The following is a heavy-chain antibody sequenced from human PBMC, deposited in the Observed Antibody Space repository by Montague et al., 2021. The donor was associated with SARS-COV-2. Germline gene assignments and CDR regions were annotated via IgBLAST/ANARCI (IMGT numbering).Heavy chain of an antibody. Sequence: LRLSCAASGFTFSNYDMNWVRQAPGKGPEWTSYISTSAYTTSYAGSVKGRFTISRDNGKNSLYLQMNSLRVEDTAVYYCTRDYRSIVGDGLNIWGQGTKVTVSS. D-gene: IGHD3-16*02. V-gene: IGHV3-48*03. CDR1: GFTFSNYD. J-gene: IGHJ3*02. CDR3: TRDYRSIVGDGLNI. CDR2: ISTSAYTT.